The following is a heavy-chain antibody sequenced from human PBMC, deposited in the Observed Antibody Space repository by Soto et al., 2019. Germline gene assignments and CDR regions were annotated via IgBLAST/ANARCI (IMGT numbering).Heavy chain of an antibody. CDR3: ARYIGNILVVPAVFDP. Sequence: ASVKVSCKASGYTFTSYGISWVRQAPGQGLEWMGWISAYNGNTNYAQKLQGRVTMTTDTSTSTAYMELRSLRSDDTAVYYCARYIGNILVVPAVFDPWGQGTLVTVSS. D-gene: IGHD2-2*01. CDR2: ISAYNGNT. CDR1: GYTFTSYG. V-gene: IGHV1-18*01. J-gene: IGHJ5*02.